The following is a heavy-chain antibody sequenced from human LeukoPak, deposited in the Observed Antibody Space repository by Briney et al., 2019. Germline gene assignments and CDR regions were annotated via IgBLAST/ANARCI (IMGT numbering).Heavy chain of an antibody. CDR3: ASDRSSQWFFDY. Sequence: PGESLKISCKGSGYSFTSYWISWVRQMPGKGLEWMGRIDPSDSYTNYSPSFQGHVTISTDKSISTAYLEWNNLKASDTAMYYCASDRSSQWFFDYWAREPWSPSPQ. V-gene: IGHV5-10-1*01. D-gene: IGHD3-22*01. CDR2: IDPSDSYT. J-gene: IGHJ4*02. CDR1: GYSFTSYW.